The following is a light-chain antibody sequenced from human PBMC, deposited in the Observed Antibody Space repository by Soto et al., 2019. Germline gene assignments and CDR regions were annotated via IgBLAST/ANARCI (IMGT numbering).Light chain of an antibody. CDR2: NTN. CDR3: AAWDDSLNGYV. Sequence: QSVLTQAPSASETPGQRVTISCSGRSSNIGRNSISWYQQFPGTAPKLLIYNTNQRPAGVPDRFFCSKSGTSASLAIRGLQSDDEADYYCAAWDDSLNGYVFGTGTKLTVL. J-gene: IGLJ1*01. V-gene: IGLV1-44*01. CDR1: SSNIGRNS.